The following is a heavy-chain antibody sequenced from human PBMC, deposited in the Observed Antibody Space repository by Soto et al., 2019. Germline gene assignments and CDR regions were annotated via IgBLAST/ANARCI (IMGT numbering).Heavy chain of an antibody. V-gene: IGHV2-5*01. CDR1: GVSRSTSGEG. CDR2: IYWNDDK. J-gene: IGHJ4*02. D-gene: IGHD3-3*01. Sequence: SLALSWTFSGVSRSTSGEGVGWIRQPPGKALEWLALIYWNDDKRYSPSLKSRLTITKDTSKNQVVLTMTNMDPVDTATYYCATLYEFSSGLPPPDYWGQGTLLTVSS. CDR3: ATLYEFSSGLPPPDY.